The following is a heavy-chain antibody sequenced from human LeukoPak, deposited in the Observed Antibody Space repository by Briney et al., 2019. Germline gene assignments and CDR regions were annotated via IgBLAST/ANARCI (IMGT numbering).Heavy chain of an antibody. CDR1: GYTFTSYA. CDR3: ATGGHVRVYDSSAYYGHY. D-gene: IGHD3-22*01. Sequence: WASVKVSCKASGYTFTSYAISWVRQAPGQGLEWMGWISADNGNTDYAQRFQGRVTMTTDTSTSTAYMEQRSLRSDDTAVYYCATGGHVRVYDSSAYYGHYWGQGTLVTVSS. CDR2: ISADNGNT. V-gene: IGHV1-18*01. J-gene: IGHJ4*02.